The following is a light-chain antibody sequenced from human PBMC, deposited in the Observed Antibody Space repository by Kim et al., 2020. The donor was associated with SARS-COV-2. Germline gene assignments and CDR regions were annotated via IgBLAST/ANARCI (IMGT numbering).Light chain of an antibody. CDR2: AAS. J-gene: IGKJ1*01. CDR3: LKYNSAPWT. Sequence: SAYGGDRVTVTCRASQGISNYLAWYQQKPGKVPQLLIYAASTLQSGVPFRFSGSGSGTYFTLTISSLQPEDVATYYCLKYNSAPWTFGQGTKVDIK. V-gene: IGKV1-27*01. CDR1: QGISNY.